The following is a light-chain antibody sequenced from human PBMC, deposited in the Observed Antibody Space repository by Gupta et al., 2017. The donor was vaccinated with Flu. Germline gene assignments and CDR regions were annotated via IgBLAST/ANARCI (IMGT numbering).Light chain of an antibody. V-gene: IGKV3-15*01. J-gene: IGKJ5*01. CDR3: QQYNNWGVT. CDR2: GAS. CDR1: QSVSSN. Sequence: EIVMTQSPATLSVSPGERATLSCRASQSVSSNLAWYQQKPGQAPRLLIYGASTRATGIPARFSGRGSGTEFTLTISSLQSEDFAVYYCQQYNNWGVTFGQGTRLEIK.